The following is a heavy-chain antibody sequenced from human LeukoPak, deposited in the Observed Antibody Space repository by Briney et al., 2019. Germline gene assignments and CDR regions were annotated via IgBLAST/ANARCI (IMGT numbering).Heavy chain of an antibody. D-gene: IGHD1-26*01. CDR1: GGSFSVYY. V-gene: IGHV4-34*01. J-gene: IGHJ4*02. Sequence: SETLSLTCAVYGGSFSVYYWSWIRQPPGKGLEWIGEINHSGSTNYNPSLKSRVTISVDTSKNQFSLKLSSVTAADTAVYYCARGDSTTTHDYWGQGTLVTVSS. CDR3: ARGDSTTTHDY. CDR2: INHSGST.